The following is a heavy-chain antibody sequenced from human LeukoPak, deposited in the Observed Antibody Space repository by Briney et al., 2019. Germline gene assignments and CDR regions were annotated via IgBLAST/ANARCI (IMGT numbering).Heavy chain of an antibody. D-gene: IGHD4/OR15-4a*01. CDR2: ISSSSSYI. CDR1: GFTFSSYS. CDR3: AKDWGTMVDEGYFDY. Sequence: PGGSLRLSCAASGFTFSSYSINWVRQAPGKGLEWVSSISSSSSYIYYADSVKGRFTISRDNSKNTLYLQMNSLRAEDTAVYYCAKDWGTMVDEGYFDYWGQGTLVTVSS. V-gene: IGHV3-21*04. J-gene: IGHJ4*02.